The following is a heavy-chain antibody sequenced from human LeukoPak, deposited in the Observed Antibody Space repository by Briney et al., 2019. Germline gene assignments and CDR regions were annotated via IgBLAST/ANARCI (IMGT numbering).Heavy chain of an antibody. CDR3: ARSGLTCSGGSCYGDDY. D-gene: IGHD2-15*01. Sequence: GGSLRLSCAASGYTFSTYWMHWVRQGPGKGLVWVSRINEDGSSTSYAESVRGRFTISRDNGKNTLYLQMNSLRAEDTAVYYCARSGLTCSGGSCYGDDYWGQGTLVTVSS. CDR2: INEDGSST. CDR1: GYTFSTYW. J-gene: IGHJ4*02. V-gene: IGHV3-74*01.